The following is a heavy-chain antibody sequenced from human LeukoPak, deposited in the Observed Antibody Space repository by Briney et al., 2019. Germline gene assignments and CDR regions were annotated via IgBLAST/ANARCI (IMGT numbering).Heavy chain of an antibody. Sequence: SETLSLTCTVSGASVSSGSYYWTWIRQPPGKGLEWIGYIFYSGSTNYNPSLESRVTISFDTSKNQFSLKLTSVIAADTAVYYCARDPGVTTGTYYFDSWGQGSLVTVSS. CDR3: ARDPGVTTGTYYFDS. CDR2: IFYSGST. J-gene: IGHJ4*02. D-gene: IGHD1-1*01. V-gene: IGHV4-61*01. CDR1: GASVSSGSYY.